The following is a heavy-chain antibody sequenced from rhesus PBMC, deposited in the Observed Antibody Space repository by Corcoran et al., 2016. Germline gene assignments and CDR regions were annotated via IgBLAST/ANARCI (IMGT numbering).Heavy chain of an antibody. CDR3: TRDSYCTGSGCYVGYGLDS. D-gene: IGHD2-21*01. J-gene: IGHJ6*01. CDR2: ISSASSYI. CDR1: GFTFSDYY. Sequence: EVQLVESGGGLVQPGGSLRLSCAASGFTFSDYYMSWVRQAPGKGLEWVSSISSASSYIYYADSVKGRFTSSRDNAKNSLSLQMNSLKTEDTAVYYCTRDSYCTGSGCYVGYGLDSWSQGVVVTVSS. V-gene: IGHV3S16*01.